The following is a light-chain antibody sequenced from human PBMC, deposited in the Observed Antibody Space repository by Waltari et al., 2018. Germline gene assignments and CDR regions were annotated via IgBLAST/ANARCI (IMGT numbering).Light chain of an antibody. V-gene: IGKV1-6*01. J-gene: IGKJ1*01. CDR2: AAT. CDR3: LQDNNYPWT. CDR1: QGIGND. Sequence: AIQMTQSPSSLSASVGDRVTITCRASQGIGNDLGWYQQKSGKAPKLLNYAATTLQRGVPSRFSGSGSGTDFTLTISSLQPEDFATYYCLQDNNYPWTFGQGTKVEI.